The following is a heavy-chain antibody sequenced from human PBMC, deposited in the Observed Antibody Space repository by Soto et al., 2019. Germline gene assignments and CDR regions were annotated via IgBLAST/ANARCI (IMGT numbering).Heavy chain of an antibody. CDR2: IIPIFGTA. D-gene: IGHD1-26*01. J-gene: IGHJ6*02. Sequence: QVQLVQSGAEVKKPGSSVKVSCKASGGTFSSYAISWVRQAPGQGLEWMGGIIPIFGTANYAQKFQGRVTITADESTSTAYMELFSLRSEDTAVYYCAREWELPPSSYYGMDVWGQGTTVTVSS. V-gene: IGHV1-69*01. CDR3: AREWELPPSSYYGMDV. CDR1: GGTFSSYA.